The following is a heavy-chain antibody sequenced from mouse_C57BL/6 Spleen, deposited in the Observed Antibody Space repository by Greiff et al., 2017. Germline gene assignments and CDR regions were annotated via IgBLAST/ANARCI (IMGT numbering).Heavy chain of an antibody. Sequence: QVQLQQSGAELVKPGASVKLSCKASGYTFTSYWMHWVKQRPGQGLEWIGMIHPNSGSTNYNEKFKSKATLTVDKSSSTAYMQLSSLTSEDSAVYYCARSDYDRYAMDDWGQGTSVTVSS. CDR1: GYTFTSYW. CDR3: ARSDYDRYAMDD. CDR2: IHPNSGST. J-gene: IGHJ4*01. V-gene: IGHV1-64*01. D-gene: IGHD2-4*01.